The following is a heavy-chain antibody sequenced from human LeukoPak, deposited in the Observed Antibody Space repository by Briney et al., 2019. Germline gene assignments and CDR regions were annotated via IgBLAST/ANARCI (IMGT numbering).Heavy chain of an antibody. Sequence: SGGSLRLSCAASGFTFSSYWMHRVRQAPGKGLVWVSRINSDGSSTSYADSVKGRFTISRDNAKNTLYLQMNSLRAEDTAVYYCARPWGFGAFDIWGQGTMVTVSS. J-gene: IGHJ3*02. CDR1: GFTFSSYW. CDR3: ARPWGFGAFDI. D-gene: IGHD7-27*01. CDR2: INSDGSST. V-gene: IGHV3-74*01.